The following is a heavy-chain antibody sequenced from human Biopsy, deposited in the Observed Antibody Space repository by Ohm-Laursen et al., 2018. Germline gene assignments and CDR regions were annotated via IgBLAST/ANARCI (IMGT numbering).Heavy chain of an antibody. CDR3: ARNTGWYGDLYYFDY. CDR1: GYSFTSYY. CDR2: INPSGSTT. Sequence: ASVKVSCKASGYSFTSYYMHWVRQAPGQGLEWMGMINPSGSTTSYPQIFQGRVTMTRDTSKSTVYMELSSLRSADTAVYFCARNTGWYGDLYYFDYWGQGALVTVSS. J-gene: IGHJ4*02. D-gene: IGHD6-19*01. V-gene: IGHV1-46*01.